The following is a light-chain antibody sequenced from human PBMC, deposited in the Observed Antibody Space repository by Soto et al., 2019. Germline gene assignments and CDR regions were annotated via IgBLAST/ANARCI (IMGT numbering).Light chain of an antibody. J-gene: IGLJ1*01. CDR1: SSDVGGYNY. V-gene: IGLV2-8*01. CDR2: EVT. CDR3: AAYAGTKLFV. Sequence: QSALTQPPSASGSTGQSLTISCTGTSSDVGGYNYVSWYQQRPGKAPKLVIYEVTKRPSGVPDRFSVSKSGSTASLTVSGLQADDEAEYYCAAYAGTKLFVFGSWTKLTVL.